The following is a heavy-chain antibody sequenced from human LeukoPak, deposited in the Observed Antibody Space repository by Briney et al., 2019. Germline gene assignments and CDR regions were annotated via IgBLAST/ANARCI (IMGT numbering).Heavy chain of an antibody. J-gene: IGHJ3*01. CDR3: ARTQWLEDAFDF. V-gene: IGHV1-18*01. Sequence: ASVKVSCKASDDTFSNYGISWVRQAPGQGLEWMGWISTYNGNTHYAQKFQGRVTMTTDTSTNIACLELRDLRSDDTAVYYCARTQWLEDAFDFWGQGTVVTVSS. CDR2: ISTYNGNT. CDR1: DDTFSNYG. D-gene: IGHD6-19*01.